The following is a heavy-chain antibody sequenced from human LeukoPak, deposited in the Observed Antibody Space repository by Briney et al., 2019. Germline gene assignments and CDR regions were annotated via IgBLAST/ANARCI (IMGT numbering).Heavy chain of an antibody. V-gene: IGHV3-30*18. CDR3: AKDGNYGSGSPNPFDP. D-gene: IGHD3-10*01. Sequence: ERSLRLSCAASGFTFSSYGMHWVRQAPGRGLEWVAVISYDGSNKYYADSVKGRFTISRDNSKNTLYLQMNSLRAEDTAVYYCAKDGNYGSGSPNPFDPWGQGTLVTVSS. CDR1: GFTFSSYG. J-gene: IGHJ5*02. CDR2: ISYDGSNK.